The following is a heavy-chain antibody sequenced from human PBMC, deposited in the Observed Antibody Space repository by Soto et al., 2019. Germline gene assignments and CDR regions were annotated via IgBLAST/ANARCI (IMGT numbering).Heavy chain of an antibody. Sequence: LKISCKGSGYNFAGYWIAWVRQMPGKGLELMGIIYPSDSDTRYRPSFQGQVTISADKSISSAYLQWSSLRASDTAMYYCARGGVSTRTFDYWGQGTPVTVSS. CDR2: IYPSDSDT. V-gene: IGHV5-51*01. CDR1: GYNFAGYW. J-gene: IGHJ4*02. CDR3: ARGGVSTRTFDY. D-gene: IGHD3-3*01.